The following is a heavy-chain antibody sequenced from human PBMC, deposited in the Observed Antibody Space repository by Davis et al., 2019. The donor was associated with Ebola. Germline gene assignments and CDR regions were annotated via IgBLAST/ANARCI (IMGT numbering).Heavy chain of an antibody. V-gene: IGHV1-18*01. CDR1: GYTFTSYG. D-gene: IGHD4-17*01. CDR2: ISAYNGNT. J-gene: IGHJ6*02. CDR3: ARDLTTVTTYYYYGMDV. Sequence: AASVKVSCKASGYTFTSYGISWVRQAPGQGLEWMGWISAYNGNTNYAQKLQGRVTMTTDTSTSTAYMELRSLRSDDTAVYYCARDLTTVTTYYYYGMDVWGQGTTVTVSS.